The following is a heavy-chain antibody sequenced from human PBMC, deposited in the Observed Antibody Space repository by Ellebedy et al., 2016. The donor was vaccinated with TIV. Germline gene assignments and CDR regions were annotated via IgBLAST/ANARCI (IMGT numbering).Heavy chain of an antibody. J-gene: IGHJ4*02. CDR2: IKQDGSEK. CDR3: APRGYDYVWGSYRPLF. CDR1: GFTFSSYW. Sequence: GGSLRLXXVASGFTFSSYWMSWVRQAPGKGLEWVANIKQDGSEKYYVDSVKGRFTISRDNAKNSLYLQMNSLRAEDTAVYYCAPRGYDYVWGSYRPLFWGQGTLVTVSS. D-gene: IGHD3-16*02. V-gene: IGHV3-7*01.